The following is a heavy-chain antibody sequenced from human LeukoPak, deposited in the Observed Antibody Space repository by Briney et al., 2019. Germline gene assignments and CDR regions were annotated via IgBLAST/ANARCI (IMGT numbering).Heavy chain of an antibody. CDR2: IYTSGST. D-gene: IGHD5-18*01. V-gene: IGHV4-61*02. CDR3: AREQFDSYGSYNWFDP. J-gene: IGHJ5*02. Sequence: SQTLSLTCTVSGGSISSGSYYWSRIRQPAGKGLEWIGRIYTSGSTNYNPSLKSRVTISVDTSKNQFSLKLSSVTAADTAVYYCAREQFDSYGSYNWFDPWGQGTLVTVSS. CDR1: GGSISSGSYY.